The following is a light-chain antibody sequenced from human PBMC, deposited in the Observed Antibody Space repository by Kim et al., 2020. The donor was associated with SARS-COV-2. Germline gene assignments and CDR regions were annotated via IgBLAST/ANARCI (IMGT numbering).Light chain of an antibody. CDR2: CNN. J-gene: IGLJ2*01. V-gene: IGLV3-19*01. CDR3: NSRDTSGNHLV. CDR1: IFRCYY. Sequence: ACGHTFWITCQGAIFRCYYASSYQRKSERAPLLVICCNNYRPSYIPDRFSCSGSGNTASLTITGAQAEDEANYYCNSRDTSGNHLVFGGGTQLTVL.